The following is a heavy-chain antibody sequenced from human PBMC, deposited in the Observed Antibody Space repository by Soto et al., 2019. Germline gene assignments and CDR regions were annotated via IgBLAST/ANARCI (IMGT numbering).Heavy chain of an antibody. D-gene: IGHD1-26*01. V-gene: IGHV3-30-3*01. CDR1: GFTFSSYA. J-gene: IGHJ3*02. CDR2: ISYDGSNK. Sequence: QVQLVESGGGVVQPGRSLRLSCAASGFTFSSYAMHWVRQAPGKGLEWVAVISYDGSNKYYADSVKGRFTISRDNSKNTLYLQMNSLRAEDTAVYYCARDGLVGATHAPAFDIWGQGTMVTVSS. CDR3: ARDGLVGATHAPAFDI.